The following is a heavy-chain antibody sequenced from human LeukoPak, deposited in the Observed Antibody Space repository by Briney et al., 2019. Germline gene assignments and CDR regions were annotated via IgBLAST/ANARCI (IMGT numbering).Heavy chain of an antibody. CDR3: ARDLIAVSLYYFDY. J-gene: IGHJ4*02. V-gene: IGHV4-59*12. CDR1: GFTFSIYW. D-gene: IGHD6-19*01. Sequence: PGGSLRLSCAASGFTFSIYWMSWIRQPPGKGLEWIGYIYYTGSTNYNPSLKSRVTISVDTSKDQFSLRLSSVTAADTAVYYCARDLIAVSLYYFDYWGQGTQVTVSS. CDR2: IYYTGST.